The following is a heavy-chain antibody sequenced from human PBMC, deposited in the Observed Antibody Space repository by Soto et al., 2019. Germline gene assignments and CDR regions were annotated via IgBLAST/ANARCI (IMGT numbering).Heavy chain of an antibody. CDR2: IRSKANSYAT. D-gene: IGHD2-2*01. J-gene: IGHJ6*02. Sequence: PGGSLRLSCAASGFTFSGSAMHWVRQASGKGLEWVGRIRSKANSYATAYAASVKGRFTISRDDSKNTAYLQMNSLKTEDTAVYYCTGPEVPAAIWPIYNDYCYYGMDGWGQGSTVTVSS. CDR1: GFTFSGSA. CDR3: TGPEVPAAIWPIYNDYCYYGMDG. V-gene: IGHV3-73*01.